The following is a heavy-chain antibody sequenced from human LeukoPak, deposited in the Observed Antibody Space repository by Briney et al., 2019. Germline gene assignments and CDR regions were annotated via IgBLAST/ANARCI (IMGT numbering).Heavy chain of an antibody. CDR1: GFTFSSYA. V-gene: IGHV3-23*01. CDR2: SSGSGGST. CDR3: AKGWDIVVVPAAYYFDY. Sequence: GGSLRLSCAASGFTFSSYAMSWVRQAPGKGLEWVSASSGSGGSTYYADSVKGRFTISRDNSKNTLYLQMNSLRAEDTAVYYCAKGWDIVVVPAAYYFDYWGQGTLVTVSS. J-gene: IGHJ4*02. D-gene: IGHD2-2*01.